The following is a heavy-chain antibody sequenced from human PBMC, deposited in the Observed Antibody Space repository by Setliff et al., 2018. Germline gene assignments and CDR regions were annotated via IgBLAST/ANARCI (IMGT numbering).Heavy chain of an antibody. CDR3: ARDPTYGSY. CDR2: ISSSSSTI. Sequence: GGSLRLSCAASGFTVSSNYMSWVRQAPGKGLEWVSYISSSSSTIYYADSVKGRFTISRDNAENSLYLQMHSLRAEDTAVYYCARDPTYGSYWGQGTLVTVSS. J-gene: IGHJ4*02. CDR1: GFTVSSNY. D-gene: IGHD3-10*01. V-gene: IGHV3-48*04.